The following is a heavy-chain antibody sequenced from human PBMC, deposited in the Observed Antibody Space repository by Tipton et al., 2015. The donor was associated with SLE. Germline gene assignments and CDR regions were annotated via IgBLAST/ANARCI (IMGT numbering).Heavy chain of an antibody. V-gene: IGHV4-34*01. Sequence: TLSLTCAVYGGSFSAYYWSWIRQPPGKGLEWIGEINHSGSTYYNPSLKSRVTISVDTSKNQFSLKLSSVTAADTAVYYCARDSYGDYFDYWGQGTLVTVSS. J-gene: IGHJ4*02. CDR2: INHSGST. CDR3: ARDSYGDYFDY. D-gene: IGHD5-18*01. CDR1: GGSFSAYY.